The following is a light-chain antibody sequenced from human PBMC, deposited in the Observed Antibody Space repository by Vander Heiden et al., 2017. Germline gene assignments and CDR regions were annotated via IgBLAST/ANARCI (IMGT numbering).Light chain of an antibody. CDR2: AAS. CDR1: QSISSY. J-gene: IGKJ2*01. Sequence: IQMTQSPSSPSASVGDRVTITCRASQSISSYLNWYQQKPGKAPKLLLYAASSLQSGVPSRFSGSGSGTDFTLTISSLQPEDFATYYCQQSYSTPGYTFGQGTKLEIK. CDR3: QQSYSTPGYT. V-gene: IGKV1-39*01.